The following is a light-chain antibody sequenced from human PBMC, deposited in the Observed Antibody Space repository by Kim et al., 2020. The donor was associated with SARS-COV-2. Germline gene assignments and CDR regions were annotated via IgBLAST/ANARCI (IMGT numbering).Light chain of an antibody. Sequence: SYELTQPPSVSVAPGKTARITCGGNNIGSKSVHWYQQKPGQAPVLVIYYDSDRPSGIPERFSGSNSGNTATLTISRVEAGDEADYYCQVWDSSSDHPVFGGGTQLTAL. J-gene: IGLJ3*02. V-gene: IGLV3-21*04. CDR2: YDS. CDR3: QVWDSSSDHPV. CDR1: NIGSKS.